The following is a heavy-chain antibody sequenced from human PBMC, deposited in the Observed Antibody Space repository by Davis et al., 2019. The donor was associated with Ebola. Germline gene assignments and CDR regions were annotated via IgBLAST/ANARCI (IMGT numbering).Heavy chain of an antibody. CDR2: IYPGDSDI. J-gene: IGHJ3*02. CDR1: GYNFAAYW. CDR3: ARPSTSGQGNAFNI. D-gene: IGHD2-8*01. Sequence: GESLKISCKTSGYNFAAYWIGWVRQKPGGGLEWMGIIYPGDSDIRHSPSFEGQVTISADRSISTAYLQWSSLEASDSALYYCARPSTSGQGNAFNIWGQGTMVRVSS. V-gene: IGHV5-51*01.